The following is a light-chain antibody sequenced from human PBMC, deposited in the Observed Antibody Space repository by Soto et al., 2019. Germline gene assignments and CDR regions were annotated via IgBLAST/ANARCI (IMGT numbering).Light chain of an antibody. J-gene: IGKJ5*01. V-gene: IGKV3-11*01. CDR2: DAS. Sequence: EIVMTRSPATLSVSAGERATLSCRASQSVSSYLAWYQQKPGQAPRLLIYDASNRATGIPARFSGSGSGTDFTLTISSLEPEDFAVYYCQQRSNWPSITFGQGTRLEIK. CDR1: QSVSSY. CDR3: QQRSNWPSIT.